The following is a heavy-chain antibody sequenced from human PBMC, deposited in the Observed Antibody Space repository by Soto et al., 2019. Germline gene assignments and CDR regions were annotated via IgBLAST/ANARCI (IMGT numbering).Heavy chain of an antibody. CDR3: ARDGCSGGSCYFSPVISPEIPDAFDI. J-gene: IGHJ3*02. CDR1: GGTFSSYT. Sequence: GASVKVSCKASGGTFSSYTISWVRQAPGQGLEWMGRIIPILGIANYAQKFQGRVTITADKSTSTAYMELSSLRSEDTAVYYCARDGCSGGSCYFSPVISPEIPDAFDIWGQGTMVTVSS. CDR2: IIPILGIA. D-gene: IGHD2-15*01. V-gene: IGHV1-69*04.